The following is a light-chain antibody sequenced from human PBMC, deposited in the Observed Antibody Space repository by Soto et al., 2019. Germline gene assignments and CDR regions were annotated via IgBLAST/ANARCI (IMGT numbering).Light chain of an antibody. CDR1: QSVSSSY. V-gene: IGKV3-20*01. CDR3: QQYGSSPHT. CDR2: GAS. J-gene: IGKJ2*01. Sequence: EIVLTQSPGTLSLSPGERATLSCRASQSVSSSYLAWYQHKPGQAPRLLIYGASSRATGIPDRFNGSGSGTDFTLTISRREPEDFAVYYCQQYGSSPHTFGQGTKLEIK.